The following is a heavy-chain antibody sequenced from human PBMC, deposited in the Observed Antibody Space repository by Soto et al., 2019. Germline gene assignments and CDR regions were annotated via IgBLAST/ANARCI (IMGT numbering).Heavy chain of an antibody. V-gene: IGHV3-23*01. CDR2: ISASGGST. CDR3: AKEGTNGPSRPFDP. D-gene: IGHD2-8*01. CDR1: GFTFSSYG. J-gene: IGHJ5*02. Sequence: GGSLRLSCAASGFTFSSYGMSWVRQAPGKGLEWVSTISASGGSTYYADSVKGRFTISRDNAKNTLYLQMNSLRAEDTAVYYCAKEGTNGPSRPFDPWGQGTLVTVSS.